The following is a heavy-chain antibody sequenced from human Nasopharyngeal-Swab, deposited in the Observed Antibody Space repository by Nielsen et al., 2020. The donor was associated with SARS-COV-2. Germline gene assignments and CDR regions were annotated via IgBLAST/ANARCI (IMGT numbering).Heavy chain of an antibody. J-gene: IGHJ4*02. CDR2: IDWDDDK. CDR3: ARLYSSGWYGGYFDY. CDR1: GFSLSTSGIC. D-gene: IGHD6-19*01. V-gene: IGHV2-70*11. Sequence: SGPTLLKPTPTLTLTCTFFGFSLSTSGICVSWIRQPPGKALAWLARIDWDDDKYYSTSLKTRLTISKDTSKNQVVLTMTNMDPVDTATYYCARLYSSGWYGGYFDYWGQGTLVTVSS.